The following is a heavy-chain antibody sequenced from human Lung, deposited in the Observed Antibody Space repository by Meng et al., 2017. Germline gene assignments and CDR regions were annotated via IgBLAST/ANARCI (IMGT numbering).Heavy chain of an antibody. CDR1: GFRFSNYA. J-gene: IGHJ4*02. CDR3: AIDRGYSSSTFVDH. V-gene: IGHV3-23*01. Sequence: EGQLRESGGDWGQPGGSLRRAGAGSGFRFSNYAMSWVRQAPGKGPEWVSAISDNGGSTYYRDSVKGRFTMSRDNSKNTLYLQMNSLRAEDTAVYYCAIDRGYSSSTFVDHWGQGTLVTVSS. D-gene: IGHD6-6*01. CDR2: ISDNGGST.